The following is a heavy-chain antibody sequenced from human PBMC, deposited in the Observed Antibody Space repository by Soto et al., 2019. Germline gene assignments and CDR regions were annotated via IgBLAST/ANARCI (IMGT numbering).Heavy chain of an antibody. CDR3: AKHGASSGSVFDC. CDR1: GDSMSSTTYY. V-gene: IGHV4-39*01. J-gene: IGHJ4*02. D-gene: IGHD6-19*01. CDR2: IYYSGST. Sequence: QLQLQESGPGLVKPSETLSLTCTVSGDSMSSTTYYCGWIRQPPGKGLEWIGSIYYSGSTYYSPSLKSRVTISVDTSKNQFSLTLNSVTAADTAVYYCAKHGASSGSVFDCLGQGTLVTVSS.